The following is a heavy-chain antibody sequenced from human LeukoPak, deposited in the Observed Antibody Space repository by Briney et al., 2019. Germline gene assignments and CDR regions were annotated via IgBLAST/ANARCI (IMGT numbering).Heavy chain of an antibody. D-gene: IGHD3-10*01. CDR1: GYTFTSYG. CDR2: ISAYNGNT. J-gene: IGHJ6*04. CDR3: ARNQYYYGSGSYYNPYYYYYYGMDV. Sequence: ASVKVSCKASGYTFTSYGISWGRQAPGQGLEWMGWISAYNGNTNYAQKLQGRVTMTTDTSTSTAYMELRSLRSDDTAVYYCARNQYYYGSGSYYNPYYYYYYGMDVWGKGTTVTVSS. V-gene: IGHV1-18*04.